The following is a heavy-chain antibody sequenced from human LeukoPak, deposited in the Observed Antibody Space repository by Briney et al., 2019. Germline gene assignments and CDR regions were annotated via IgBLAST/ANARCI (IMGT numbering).Heavy chain of an antibody. D-gene: IGHD6-19*01. CDR3: ANMGIAVAGIIPPPGDY. CDR2: IYHSGST. CDR1: GGTISSSNDY. J-gene: IGHJ4*02. V-gene: IGHV4-39*07. Sequence: SETLSLTCSVFGGTISSSNDYWGWIRQPPGKGLEWIGSIYHSGSTYYNPSLKSRVTISVDTSKNQFSLKLSSVTAADTAVYYCANMGIAVAGIIPPPGDYWGQGTLVTVSS.